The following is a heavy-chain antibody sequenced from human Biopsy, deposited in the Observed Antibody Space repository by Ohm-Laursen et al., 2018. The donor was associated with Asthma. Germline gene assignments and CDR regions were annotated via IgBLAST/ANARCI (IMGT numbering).Heavy chain of an antibody. Sequence: PSDTLSLTCTVSGDSITSGGCCWNWIRQHPGKGLEWIGYIHHSWTSYFNPSLKSRVSFSRDTSKNQFSLRLSSVTAADTAMYYCARIPRRSGSYFVDYWGQGTLGTVSS. CDR3: ARIPRRSGSYFVDY. CDR2: IHHSWTS. V-gene: IGHV4-31*03. CDR1: GDSITSGGCC. D-gene: IGHD3-22*01. J-gene: IGHJ4*02.